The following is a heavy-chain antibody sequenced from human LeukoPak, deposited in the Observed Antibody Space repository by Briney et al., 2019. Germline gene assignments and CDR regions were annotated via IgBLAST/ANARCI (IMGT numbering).Heavy chain of an antibody. D-gene: IGHD3-22*01. CDR1: GYTFTSYG. V-gene: IGHV1-18*01. J-gene: IGHJ6*02. Sequence: GASVKVSCKASGYTFTSYGVSWVRQAPGQGLEWMGWISAYNGNTNYAQKLQGRVTMTRNTSISTACMELSSLRSEDTAVYYCARGSPLYYDSSGYYYSLWYYYYGMDVWGQGTTVTVSS. CDR2: ISAYNGNT. CDR3: ARGSPLYYDSSGYYYSLWYYYYGMDV.